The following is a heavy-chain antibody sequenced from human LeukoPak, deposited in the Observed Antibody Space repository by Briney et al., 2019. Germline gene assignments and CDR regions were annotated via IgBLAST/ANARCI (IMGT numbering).Heavy chain of an antibody. J-gene: IGHJ6*03. D-gene: IGHD2-21*02. Sequence: PGTSLRLSCAASGFTFSRLGMQWVRQAPGKGLEWVAVIHNDGTQGQYGDSVNGRFTISKDNSQNTLHLQLNNLRDADTGVYYCAKEGDEFRGYLDVWGKGTTVTVCS. V-gene: IGHV3-33*06. CDR3: AKEGDEFRGYLDV. CDR1: GFTFSRLG. CDR2: IHNDGTQG.